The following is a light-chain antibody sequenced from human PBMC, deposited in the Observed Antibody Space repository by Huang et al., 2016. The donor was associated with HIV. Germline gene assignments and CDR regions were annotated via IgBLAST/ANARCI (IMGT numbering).Light chain of an antibody. J-gene: IGKJ4*01. CDR1: QSLIHSNGNTS. Sequence: VVLTQSPLYLSVTLGQPASISCRSSQSLIHSNGNTSVNWFQQRPGQSPRRLIAQVSRRDSGVPDRFSGSGSGTDFTLKISRVDAEDVGVYYCMQGTHLFTFGGGTRVDIK. CDR3: MQGTHLFT. V-gene: IGKV2-30*02. CDR2: QVS.